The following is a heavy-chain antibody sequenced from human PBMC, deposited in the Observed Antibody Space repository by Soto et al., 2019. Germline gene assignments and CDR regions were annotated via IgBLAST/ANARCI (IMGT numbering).Heavy chain of an antibody. CDR2: IYYSGST. CDR1: GGSISSGGYY. D-gene: IGHD5-18*01. V-gene: IGHV4-31*03. Sequence: QVQLQESGPGLVKPSQTLSLTCTVSGGSISSGGYYWSWIRQHPGKGLQWIGYIYYSGSTYYTPSLKSRFTISVDTSKNQFSLKLSSVTAADTAVYYCASDSYGSLGLDYWGQGTLVTVSS. J-gene: IGHJ4*02. CDR3: ASDSYGSLGLDY.